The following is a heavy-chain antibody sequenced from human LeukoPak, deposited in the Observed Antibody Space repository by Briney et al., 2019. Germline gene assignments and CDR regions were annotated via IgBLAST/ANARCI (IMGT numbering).Heavy chain of an antibody. J-gene: IGHJ4*02. D-gene: IGHD6-19*01. V-gene: IGHV1-46*01. CDR3: AREDSSGWYVFDY. CDR1: GYTFTSYY. CDR2: INPSGGST. Sequence: ASVKVSCKASGYTFTSYYMHWVRQAPGQGLKWMGIINPSGGSTSYAQKFQGRVTMTRDTSTSTVYMELSSLRSEDTDVYYCAREDSSGWYVFDYWGQGTLVTVSS.